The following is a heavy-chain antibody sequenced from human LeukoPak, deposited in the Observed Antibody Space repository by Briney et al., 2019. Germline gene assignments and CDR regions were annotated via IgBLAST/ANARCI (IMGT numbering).Heavy chain of an antibody. J-gene: IGHJ4*02. V-gene: IGHV4-34*01. CDR3: ARLRRDGYNLRYYFDY. Sequence: SGTLSLTCAVYGGSFSGYYWSWIRQPPGKGLEWIGEINHSGSTNYNPSLKSRVTISVDTSKNQFSLKLSSVTAADTAVYYCARLRRDGYNLRYYFDYWGQGTLVTVSS. D-gene: IGHD5-24*01. CDR1: GGSFSGYY. CDR2: INHSGST.